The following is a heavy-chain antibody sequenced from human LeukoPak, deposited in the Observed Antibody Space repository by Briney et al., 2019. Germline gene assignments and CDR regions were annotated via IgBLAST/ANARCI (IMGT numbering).Heavy chain of an antibody. V-gene: IGHV3-48*04. CDR2: ISSSGSTI. J-gene: IGHJ6*04. D-gene: IGHD3-10*02. CDR1: GFIFSSYG. Sequence: PGGSLRLSCAASGFIFSSYGMHWVRQAPDKGLEWVSYISSSGSTIYYADSVKGRFTISRDNAKNSLYLQMNSLRAEDTAVYYCAELGITMIGGVWGKGTTVTISS. CDR3: AELGITMIGGV.